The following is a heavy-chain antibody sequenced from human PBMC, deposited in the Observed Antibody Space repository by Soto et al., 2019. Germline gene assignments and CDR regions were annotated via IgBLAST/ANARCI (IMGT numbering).Heavy chain of an antibody. CDR2: ITASGAAT. V-gene: IGHV3-23*01. Sequence: GGSLRLSCAASGLTFSGSALSWVRQAPGKGLEWVSSITASGAATFYADPVKGRFTISRDNSKNTLFLQMNSLRVDDTGVYFCAGRIEVAGTPAYWGQGTLVTVSS. J-gene: IGHJ4*02. CDR1: GLTFSGSA. CDR3: AGRIEVAGTPAY. D-gene: IGHD6-19*01.